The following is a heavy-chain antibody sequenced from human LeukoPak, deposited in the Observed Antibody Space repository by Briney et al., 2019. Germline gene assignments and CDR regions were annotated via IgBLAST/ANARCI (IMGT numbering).Heavy chain of an antibody. CDR3: ARAPLATYSSSWYGWFDP. Sequence: ASVKVSCKASGFALTTYNIVWLRQAPGQGREWVGWVTAFNENTHYSRKVQGRVTMTRDTSTSTAYMELSSLRSEDTAVYYCARAPLATYSSSWYGWFDPWGQGTLVTVSS. D-gene: IGHD6-13*01. V-gene: IGHV1-18*01. CDR1: GFALTTYN. CDR2: VTAFNENT. J-gene: IGHJ5*02.